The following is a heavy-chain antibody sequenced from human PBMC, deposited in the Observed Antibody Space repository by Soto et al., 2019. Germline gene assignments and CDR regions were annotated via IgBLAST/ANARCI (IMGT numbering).Heavy chain of an antibody. CDR3: ARAQRIQLWASGMDV. CDR2: IIPVFGTV. CDR1: GGTLSSYV. V-gene: IGHV1-69*01. D-gene: IGHD5-18*01. J-gene: IGHJ6*02. Sequence: QVQLVQSGAEVKKPGSSVKVSCKASGGTLSSYVISWVRQAPGLGLEWMGGIIPVFGTVNYAQKFQGRVTVTADESTTTAYMELRSLRSEDAAVYYCARAQRIQLWASGMDVWGQGTTVTVSS.